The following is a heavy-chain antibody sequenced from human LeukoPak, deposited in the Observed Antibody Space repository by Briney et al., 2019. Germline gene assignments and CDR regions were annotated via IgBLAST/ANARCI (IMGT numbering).Heavy chain of an antibody. CDR3: ARDHLVRGVISY. D-gene: IGHD3-10*01. V-gene: IGHV3-21*01. Sequence: NSGGSLRLSCAASGFTFSSYSMNWVRQAPGKGLEWVSSISSSSSYIYYADSVKGRFTISRDNAKNSLYLQMNSLRAEDTAVYYCARDHLVRGVISYWGQGTLVTVSS. CDR2: ISSSSSYI. J-gene: IGHJ4*02. CDR1: GFTFSSYS.